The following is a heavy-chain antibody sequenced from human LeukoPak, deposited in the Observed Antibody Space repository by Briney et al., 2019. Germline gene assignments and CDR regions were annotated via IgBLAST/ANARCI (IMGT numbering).Heavy chain of an antibody. CDR1: GGSINFYY. J-gene: IGHJ4*02. Sequence: ASETLSLTCTVSGGSINFYYWSWIRQPAGKGLEWIGRIYTSENTNYNPSLKSRVTMSLDTSKNQFSLKLSSVTAADTAVYYCARGASGSSHQFDYWGQGTLVTVSS. V-gene: IGHV4-4*07. CDR2: IYTSENT. CDR3: ARGASGSSHQFDY. D-gene: IGHD1-26*01.